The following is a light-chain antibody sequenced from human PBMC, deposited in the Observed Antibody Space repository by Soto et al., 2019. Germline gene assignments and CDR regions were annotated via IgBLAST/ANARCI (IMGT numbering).Light chain of an antibody. J-gene: IGLJ1*01. CDR1: SSEVGAFNY. CDR2: DVT. CDR3: SSYTTRNTEV. V-gene: IGLV2-14*03. Sequence: QSLLTQPASVSGSPGQSISISCIGTSSEVGAFNYVSWYQHHPGKAPQLIIYDVTSRPPGVSNRFSASKSGNTASLTISGLQAEDEADYYCSSYTTRNTEVFGTGTKVT.